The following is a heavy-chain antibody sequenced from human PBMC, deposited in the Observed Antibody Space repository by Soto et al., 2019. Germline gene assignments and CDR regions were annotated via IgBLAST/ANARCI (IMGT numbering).Heavy chain of an antibody. V-gene: IGHV1-8*01. CDR3: ARGVKLERSPIGDYYFDY. D-gene: IGHD1-1*01. CDR2: MNPNSGNT. Sequence: ASVKVSCKASGYTFTSYDINWVRQATGQGLEWMGWMNPNSGNTVYAQKFQGRVTMTRNTSVSTAYMELSSLRSEDTAVYYCARGVKLERSPIGDYYFDYWGQGTLVTVSS. CDR1: GYTFTSYD. J-gene: IGHJ4*02.